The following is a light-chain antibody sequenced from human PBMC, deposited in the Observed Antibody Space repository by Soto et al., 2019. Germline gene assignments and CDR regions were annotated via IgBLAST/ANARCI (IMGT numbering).Light chain of an antibody. CDR2: EVN. CDR1: SSDVGGYNY. V-gene: IGLV2-8*01. Sequence: ALTQPPSASGSPGQSVAISCTGTSSDVGGYNYVSWYQQHPGKAPKLMIYEVNKRPSGVPDRFSGSKSGNTASLTVSGLQAEDEADYYCSSYAGSSNVFGTGIKVTVL. J-gene: IGLJ1*01. CDR3: SSYAGSSNV.